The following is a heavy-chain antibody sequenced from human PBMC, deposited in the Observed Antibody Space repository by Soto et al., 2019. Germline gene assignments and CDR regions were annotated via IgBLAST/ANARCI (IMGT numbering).Heavy chain of an antibody. CDR3: AREGGGYCSGGSCRIDS. Sequence: SETLSLTCTVAGGSISSSSYYWGWIRQPPGKGLEWIGSIYYSGNTYYNPSLKSRVTISVDTSKNQFSLKLSSVTAADTAVYYFAREGGGYCSGGSCRIDSWGQGTLVTVSS. D-gene: IGHD2-15*01. CDR2: IYYSGNT. CDR1: GGSISSSSYY. J-gene: IGHJ4*02. V-gene: IGHV4-39*02.